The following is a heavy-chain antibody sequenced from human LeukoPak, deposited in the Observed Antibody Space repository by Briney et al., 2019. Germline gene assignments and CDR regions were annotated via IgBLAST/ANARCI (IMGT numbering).Heavy chain of an antibody. Sequence: SETLSLTCTVSGGSIISNSWSWIRQSAGTGLEWIGRIYGSGITDDNPSLKSRVTMSLDTSRKQFSLRLTSVTAADTAVYYCARVKFYDSTGYSPGYYMDVWGKGTTVSVFS. J-gene: IGHJ6*03. CDR2: IYGSGIT. V-gene: IGHV4-4*07. D-gene: IGHD3-22*01. CDR3: ARVKFYDSTGYSPGYYMDV. CDR1: GGSIISNS.